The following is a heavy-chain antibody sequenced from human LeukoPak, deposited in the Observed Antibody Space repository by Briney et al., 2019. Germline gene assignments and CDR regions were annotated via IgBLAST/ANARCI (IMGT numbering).Heavy chain of an antibody. CDR3: ARASLGVMDV. J-gene: IGHJ6*03. Sequence: GGSLRLSCAASGFTFSSYSMNWVRQAPGKGLEWVSSISSISSYIYYADSVKGRFTISRDNAKNSLYLQMNSLRAEDTAVYYCARASLGVMDVWGKGTTVTVSS. CDR2: ISSISSYI. V-gene: IGHV3-21*01. D-gene: IGHD3-10*01. CDR1: GFTFSSYS.